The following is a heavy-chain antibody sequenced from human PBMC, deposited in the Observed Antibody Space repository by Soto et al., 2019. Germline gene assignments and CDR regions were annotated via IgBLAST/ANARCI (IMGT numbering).Heavy chain of an antibody. Sequence: QVQLVESGGGLVQPGGSLRLCCAASGFTFGDYEMSWIRQAAGKGPECVSFLSRSGNTIYYADSVKGRFSISRDNAENSLYLAMESLRVEDTATYCCARSSGWYEADDFDMWGQGTMVTVSA. V-gene: IGHV3-11*01. D-gene: IGHD6-19*01. CDR1: GFTFGDYE. J-gene: IGHJ3*02. CDR2: LSRSGNTI. CDR3: ARSSGWYEADDFDM.